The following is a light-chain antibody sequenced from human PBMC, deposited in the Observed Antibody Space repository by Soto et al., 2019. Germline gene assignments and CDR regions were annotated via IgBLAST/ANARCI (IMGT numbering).Light chain of an antibody. CDR2: GNT. V-gene: IGLV1-40*01. J-gene: IGLJ1*01. CDR1: SSNIGAGYD. Sequence: QSVLTQPPSVSGAPGQRVTISCTGSSSNIGAGYDVHWYQQLPGTTPKFLIYGNTNRPSGVSNRFPGSKSGNTASLTISGLQAEDEADYYCSSYTSSSTLVFGTGTKVTVL. CDR3: SSYTSSSTLV.